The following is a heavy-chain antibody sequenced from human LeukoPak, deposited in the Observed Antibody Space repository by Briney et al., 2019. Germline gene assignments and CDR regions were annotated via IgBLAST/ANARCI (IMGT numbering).Heavy chain of an antibody. CDR1: GGTFSNYA. CDR2: IIPIFGTA. Sequence: SVKVSWKASGGTFSNYAISWVRQAPGQGLEWMGGIIPIFGTANYAQKFQGRVTITADESTSTAYMELSSLRSEDTAVYYCARSDYYDSSGYYYWGQGTLVTVSS. J-gene: IGHJ4*02. CDR3: ARSDYYDSSGYYY. V-gene: IGHV1-69*13. D-gene: IGHD3-22*01.